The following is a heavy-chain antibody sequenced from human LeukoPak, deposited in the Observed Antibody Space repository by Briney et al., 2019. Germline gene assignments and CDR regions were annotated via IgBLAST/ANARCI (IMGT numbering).Heavy chain of an antibody. CDR2: IKSKTDGGTT. CDR3: ATDRDLWFGESTYMDV. J-gene: IGHJ6*03. D-gene: IGHD3-10*01. CDR1: GFTFSNAW. V-gene: IGHV3-15*01. Sequence: GGSLRLSCAASGFTFSNAWMSWVRQAPGKGLEWVGRIKSKTDGGTTDYAAPVKGRFTISRDDSQNTLFVQMNSLKTEDTAVYYCATDRDLWFGESTYMDVWGKGTTVTVSS.